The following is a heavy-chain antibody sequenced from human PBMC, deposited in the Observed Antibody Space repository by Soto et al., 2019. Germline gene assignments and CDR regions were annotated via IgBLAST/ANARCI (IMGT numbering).Heavy chain of an antibody. V-gene: IGHV5-51*01. CDR2: IYPGDYDT. D-gene: IGHD6-6*01. CDR1: GYSFTTYW. CDR3: AAYSCSSGRHFDY. Sequence: PGESLKIPFKGPGYSFTTYWIGWVRQMPGKGLEWMGMIYPGDYDTRHSPSFQGQVTISADKPISIAYLQFGSLKTSEHAMYYCAAYSCSSGRHFDYWGQGTLVTVSS. J-gene: IGHJ4*02.